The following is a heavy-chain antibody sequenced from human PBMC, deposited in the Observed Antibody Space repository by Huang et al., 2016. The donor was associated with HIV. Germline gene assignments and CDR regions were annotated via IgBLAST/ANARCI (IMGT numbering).Heavy chain of an antibody. D-gene: IGHD6-13*01. CDR3: ARGFGYTSSKNYFDY. V-gene: IGHV1-46*03. J-gene: IGHJ4*02. CDR1: GYTFINHY. CDR2: INPSGGST. Sequence: QVQLVQSGAEVKKPGASVKVSCKASGYTFINHYLHWVRQAPGQGLEWIGIINPSGGSTTYAQKYQGRVTLTRDTSTTSVDMELSSLRSEATAVYYCARGFGYTSSKNYFDYWGQGTLVIVSS.